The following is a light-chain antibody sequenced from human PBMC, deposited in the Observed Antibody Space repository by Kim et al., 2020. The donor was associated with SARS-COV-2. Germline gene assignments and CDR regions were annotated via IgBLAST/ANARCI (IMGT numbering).Light chain of an antibody. J-gene: IGLJ3*02. CDR1: GGNIADNY. CDR2: ADD. V-gene: IGLV6-57*02. Sequence: NFMLTQPHSVSASPGETVTISCTGSGGNIADNYVQWYQQRPGSAPTTIIYADDQRHSGVPDRFSGSIDKSSNSASLTISGLKTEDEADYYCRSYDRSIQWVLGEGTKLTVL. CDR3: RSYDRSIQWV.